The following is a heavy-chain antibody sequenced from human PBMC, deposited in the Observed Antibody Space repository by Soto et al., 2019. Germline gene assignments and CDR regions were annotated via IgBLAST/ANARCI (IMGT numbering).Heavy chain of an antibody. J-gene: IGHJ4*02. D-gene: IGHD4-4*01. V-gene: IGHV4-59*01. Sequence: GPGPQPPSETLSLTCTVSGGSMSSNYWSWIRQSPGKGLEWIGFVYYGGTNYNPSFESRVTMSVDTPKNQFSLELNSVTAADTAVYYCVSYRGAFYFDHWGQGALVTVSS. CDR1: GGSMSSNY. CDR3: VSYRGAFYFDH. CDR2: VYYGGT.